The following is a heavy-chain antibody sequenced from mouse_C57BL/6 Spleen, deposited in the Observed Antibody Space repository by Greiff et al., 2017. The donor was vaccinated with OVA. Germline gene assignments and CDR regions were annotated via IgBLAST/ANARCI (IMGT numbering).Heavy chain of an antibody. D-gene: IGHD2-1*01. CDR2: ISSGSSTI. CDR3: ARDYGNYVWYFDV. V-gene: IGHV5-17*01. J-gene: IGHJ1*03. CDR1: GFTFSDYG. Sequence: EVQLQQSGGGLVKPGRSLKLSCAASGFTFSDYGMHWVRQAPEKRLEWVAYISSGSSTIYYADTLKGRFTISRDNAKNTLFMQMTSLRSEDTAMYYCARDYGNYVWYFDVWGTGTTVTVSS.